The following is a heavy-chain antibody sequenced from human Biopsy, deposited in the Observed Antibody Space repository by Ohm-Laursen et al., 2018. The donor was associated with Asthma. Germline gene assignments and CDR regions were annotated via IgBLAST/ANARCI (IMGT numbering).Heavy chain of an antibody. CDR3: ARDRRVRFLEWPPAMDV. CDR1: GAAISRGGYY. D-gene: IGHD3-3*01. CDR2: IYYSGTT. J-gene: IGHJ6*02. Sequence: SQTLSLTCSVSGAAISRGGYYWSWIRQHPGKGLEWIGYIYYSGTTYYNPSLKSRVTISVDTSKNQFSLKLTSVTAADTAVYYCARDRRVRFLEWPPAMDVWGQGTTVTVSS. V-gene: IGHV4-31*03.